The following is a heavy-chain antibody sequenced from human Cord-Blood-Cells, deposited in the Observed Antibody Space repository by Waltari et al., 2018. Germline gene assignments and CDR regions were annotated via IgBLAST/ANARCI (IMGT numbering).Heavy chain of an antibody. CDR2: IYSGGST. Sequence: EVQLVESGGGLIQPGGSLRLSCAASGFTVSSNYMSWVRQAPGKGLEWVSVIYSGGSTYYADSVKGRFTISRDNSKNTLYLQMNSLRAEDTAVYYCARDRLFGVVPDAFDIWGQGTMVTVSS. D-gene: IGHD3-3*01. V-gene: IGHV3-53*01. CDR3: ARDRLFGVVPDAFDI. CDR1: GFTVSSNY. J-gene: IGHJ3*02.